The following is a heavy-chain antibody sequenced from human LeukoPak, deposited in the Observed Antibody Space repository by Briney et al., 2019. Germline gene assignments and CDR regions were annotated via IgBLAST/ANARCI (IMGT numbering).Heavy chain of an antibody. Sequence: SETLSLTCTVSGGSISSGSYYWSWIRQPAGKGLEWIGRIYTSGSTNYNPSLKSRVTISVDTSKNQFSLKLSSVTAADAAVYYCARAYYYDSSGYLDPWGQGTLVTVSS. V-gene: IGHV4-61*02. CDR2: IYTSGST. J-gene: IGHJ5*02. CDR3: ARAYYYDSSGYLDP. D-gene: IGHD3-22*01. CDR1: GGSISSGSYY.